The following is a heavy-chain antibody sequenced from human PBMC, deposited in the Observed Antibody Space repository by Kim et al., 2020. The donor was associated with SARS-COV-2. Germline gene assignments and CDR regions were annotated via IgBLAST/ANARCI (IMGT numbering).Heavy chain of an antibody. J-gene: IGHJ2*01. CDR3: AREGRSAAKFWFFDL. D-gene: IGHD6-13*01. V-gene: IGHV3-30*07. Sequence: SVKGRFSSSRDNSKNTRYLQMDSLTAEDTAVYYCAREGRSAAKFWFFDLWGRGTLVTVSS.